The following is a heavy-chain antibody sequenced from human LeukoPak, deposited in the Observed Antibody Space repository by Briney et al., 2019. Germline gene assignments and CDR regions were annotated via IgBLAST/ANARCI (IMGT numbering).Heavy chain of an antibody. J-gene: IGHJ3*02. D-gene: IGHD3-10*01. CDR1: GFTVSSNY. CDR3: ARGGGVLLWFGGESAFDI. CDR2: IYSGGST. Sequence: GGSLRLSCAASGFTVSSNYMSWVRQAPGKGLEWVSVIYSGGSTYYADSVKGRFTISRDNSKNTLDLQMNSLRAEDTAVYYCARGGGVLLWFGGESAFDIWGQGTMVTVSS. V-gene: IGHV3-53*01.